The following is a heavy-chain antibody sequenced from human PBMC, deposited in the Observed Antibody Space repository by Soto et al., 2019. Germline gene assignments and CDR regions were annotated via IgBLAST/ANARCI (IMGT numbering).Heavy chain of an antibody. CDR1: GFTFSSYA. J-gene: IGHJ3*02. CDR3: AKDQNSRESGRVAFDI. D-gene: IGHD1-26*01. CDR2: ISGSGGST. Sequence: GGSLRLSCAASGFTFSSYAMSWVRQAPGKGLEWVSAISGSGGSTYYADSVKGRFTISRDNSKNTLYLQMNSLRAEDTAVYYCAKDQNSRESGRVAFDIWGQGTMVTVSS. V-gene: IGHV3-23*01.